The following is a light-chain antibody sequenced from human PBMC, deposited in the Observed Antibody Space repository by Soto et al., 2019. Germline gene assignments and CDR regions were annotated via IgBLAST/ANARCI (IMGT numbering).Light chain of an antibody. Sequence: EIVLTQSPATLSLSPGERATLSCRASQSFISNLVWYQQKPGQAPRLLIYDASNRAPGIPARFSGSGSGTDFTLIIFSLEPDDFLVDYCQQRSSCPRITFGQGTRLEIK. J-gene: IGKJ5*01. CDR2: DAS. CDR3: QQRSSCPRIT. CDR1: QSFISN. V-gene: IGKV3-11*01.